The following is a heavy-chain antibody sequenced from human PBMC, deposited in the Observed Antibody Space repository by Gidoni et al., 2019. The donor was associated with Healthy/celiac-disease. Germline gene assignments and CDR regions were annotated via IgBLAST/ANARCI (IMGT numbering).Heavy chain of an antibody. CDR2: IWYDGSNK. Sequence: QVQLVESGGGVVQPGRSLRLSCAASGFTFSSYGMHWVRQAPGKGLEWVAVIWYDGSNKYYADSVKGRFTISRDNSKNTLYLQMNSLRAEDTAVYYCARDRCGGDCLDAFDIWGQGTMVTVSS. J-gene: IGHJ3*02. CDR3: ARDRCGGDCLDAFDI. CDR1: GFTFSSYG. D-gene: IGHD2-21*02. V-gene: IGHV3-33*01.